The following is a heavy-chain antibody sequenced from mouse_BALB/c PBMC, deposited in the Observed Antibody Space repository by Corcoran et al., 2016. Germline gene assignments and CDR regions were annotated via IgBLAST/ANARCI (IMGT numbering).Heavy chain of an antibody. CDR2: IDPANGNT. V-gene: IGHV14-3*02. J-gene: IGHJ4*01. D-gene: IGHD2-3*01. CDR1: GFNIKDTY. CDR3: ARRGYDGYRYAMDY. Sequence: EVQLQQSGAELVKPGASVKLSCTASGFNIKDTYMHWVKQRPEQGLEWIGRIDPANGNTKYDPKFQGKATITADTSSNTAYLQLSSLTSEDTAVYYCARRGYDGYRYAMDYWGQGTSVTVSS.